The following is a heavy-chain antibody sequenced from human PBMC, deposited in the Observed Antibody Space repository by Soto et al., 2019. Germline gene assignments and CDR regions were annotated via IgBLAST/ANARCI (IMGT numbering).Heavy chain of an antibody. V-gene: IGHV3-21*01. CDR3: ARGLGDIVATTFFDY. D-gene: IGHD5-12*01. Sequence: VGSLRLSCAASGFTFSSYSMNWVRQAPGKGLEWVSSISSSSSYIYYADSVKGRFTISRDNAKNSLYLQMNSLRAEDTAVYYCARGLGDIVATTFFDYWGQGTLVTVSS. CDR1: GFTFSSYS. J-gene: IGHJ4*02. CDR2: ISSSSSYI.